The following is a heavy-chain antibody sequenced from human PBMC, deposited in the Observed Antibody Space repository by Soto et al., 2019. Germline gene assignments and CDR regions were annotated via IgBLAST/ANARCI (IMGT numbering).Heavy chain of an antibody. CDR2: IIPIFGTA. J-gene: IGHJ6*02. CDR3: ARDLFKVVVTASLYYYYYGMDV. D-gene: IGHD2-21*02. Sequence: GASVKVSCKASGGTFSSYAISGVRQAPGQGLEWMGGIIPIFGTANYAQKLQGRVTITADKSTSTAYMELSSLRSEDTAVYYCARDLFKVVVTASLYYYYYGMDVWGQGTTVTVSS. CDR1: GGTFSSYA. V-gene: IGHV1-69*06.